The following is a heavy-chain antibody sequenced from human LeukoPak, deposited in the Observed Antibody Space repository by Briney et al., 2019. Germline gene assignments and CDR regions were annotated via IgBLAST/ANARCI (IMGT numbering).Heavy chain of an antibody. J-gene: IGHJ6*03. Sequence: GGSLRLSCAASGFTFDDYAMHWVRQAPGKGLEWVSGISWNSGSIGHADSVKGRFTISRDNAKNSLYLQMNSLRAEDTAVYYCAREYGDTAMYYYYYYYMDVWGKGTTVTVSS. CDR3: AREYGDTAMYYYYYYYMDV. D-gene: IGHD5-18*01. CDR2: ISWNSGSI. V-gene: IGHV3-9*01. CDR1: GFTFDDYA.